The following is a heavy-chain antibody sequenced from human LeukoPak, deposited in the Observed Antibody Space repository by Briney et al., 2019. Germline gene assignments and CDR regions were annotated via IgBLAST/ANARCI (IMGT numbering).Heavy chain of an antibody. D-gene: IGHD3-10*01. CDR1: GFTFSGSA. CDR2: IRSKANSYAT. Sequence: EGSLRLSCAASGFTFSGSAMHWVRQASGKGLEWVGRIRSKANSYATAYAASVKGRFTISRDDSKNTTYLQMNSLKTEDTAVYYCTSRPLLSYYGSGRTRSDYWGQGTLVTVSS. CDR3: TSRPLLSYYGSGRTRSDY. J-gene: IGHJ4*02. V-gene: IGHV3-73*01.